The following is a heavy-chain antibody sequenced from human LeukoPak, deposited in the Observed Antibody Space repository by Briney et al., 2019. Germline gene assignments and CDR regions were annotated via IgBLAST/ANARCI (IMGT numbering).Heavy chain of an antibody. CDR2: INPNSGGT. D-gene: IGHD5-24*01. V-gene: IGHV1-2*02. CDR3: ARDLVEMATTPENWFDP. CDR1: GYTFTGYY. J-gene: IGHJ5*02. Sequence: RGASVKVSCKASGYTFTGYYMRWVRQAPGQGLEWMGWINPNSGGTNYAQKFQGRVTMTKDTSISTAYMELSRLRSDDTAVYYCARDLVEMATTPENWFDPWGQGTLVTVSS.